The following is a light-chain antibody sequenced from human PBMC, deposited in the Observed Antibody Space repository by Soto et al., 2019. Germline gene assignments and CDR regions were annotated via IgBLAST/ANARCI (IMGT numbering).Light chain of an antibody. CDR2: DVI. CDR1: SSDIGSYNY. V-gene: IGLV2-14*01. CDR3: SSYTSSNTYV. Sequence: QSALTQPASVSGSPGQSITIFCTGTSSDIGSYNYVSWYQQHPGKAPKVMIYDVINRASGVSNRFSASKSGTSASLTISGLQAEDEADYYCSSYTSSNTYVFGTGTKLTVL. J-gene: IGLJ1*01.